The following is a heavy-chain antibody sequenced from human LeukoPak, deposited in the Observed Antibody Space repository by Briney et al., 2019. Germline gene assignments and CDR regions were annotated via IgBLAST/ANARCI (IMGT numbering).Heavy chain of an antibody. V-gene: IGHV4-59*01. J-gene: IGHJ4*02. CDR2: IYHGGRT. CDR3: ARVVWGYSYGYYFDY. CDR1: GGSISSYY. D-gene: IGHD5-18*01. Sequence: SETLSLTCTVSGGSISSYYWSWVRQPPGKGLEWIGYIYHGGRTNYNPSLKSRVTISVDTSKDQFSLKLRSVTAADTAVYYCARVVWGYSYGYYFDYWGQGTLVTVSS.